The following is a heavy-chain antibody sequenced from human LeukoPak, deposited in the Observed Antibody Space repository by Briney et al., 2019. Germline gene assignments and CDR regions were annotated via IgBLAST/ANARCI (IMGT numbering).Heavy chain of an antibody. V-gene: IGHV3-7*03. CDR1: GFTFSSYW. Sequence: PGGSLRLSCSASGFTFSSYWMNWVRQAPGKGLEWVANIKQDGSEKYYVDSVKGRFTISRDNAKNSLYLQMNSLRAEDTGVYYCARRYCSGGSCYSVDYWGQGTLGTVSS. CDR2: IKQDGSEK. CDR3: ARRYCSGGSCYSVDY. J-gene: IGHJ4*02. D-gene: IGHD2-15*01.